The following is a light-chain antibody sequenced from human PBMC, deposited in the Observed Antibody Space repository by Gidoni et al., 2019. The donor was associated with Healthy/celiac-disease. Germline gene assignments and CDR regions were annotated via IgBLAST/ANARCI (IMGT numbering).Light chain of an antibody. Sequence: SSVLTPPPSVSVAPGKTTRITCGGNNIGSKSVQWYQQKPGQAPVLVIYYDSDRPSGIPERFSGSNSGNTATLTISRVEAGDEADYYCQVWDSSSDHPYVFGTGTKVTVL. J-gene: IGLJ1*01. CDR3: QVWDSSSDHPYV. V-gene: IGLV3-21*04. CDR2: YDS. CDR1: NIGSKS.